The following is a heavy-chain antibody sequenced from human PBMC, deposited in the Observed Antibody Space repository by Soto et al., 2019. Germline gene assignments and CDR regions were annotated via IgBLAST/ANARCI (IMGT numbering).Heavy chain of an antibody. CDR3: GRHPDYAGITRWYLDV. V-gene: IGHV4-59*08. Sequence: QVQLQESGPGLVKPSETLSLTCTVSGGSITSHHWSWIRQPPGKGLEWIGYIYYSGSTKYNPSLKTRLTISVDTPKNQFALRLNSGTAADTAVYYCGRHPDYAGITRWYLDVWGKGTTVTVSS. CDR1: GGSITSHH. J-gene: IGHJ6*03. CDR2: IYYSGST. D-gene: IGHD3-10*01.